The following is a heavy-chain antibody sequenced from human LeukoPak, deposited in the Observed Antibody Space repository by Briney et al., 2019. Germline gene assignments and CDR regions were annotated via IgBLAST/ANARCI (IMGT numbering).Heavy chain of an antibody. CDR3: ASGPNYYYFDY. D-gene: IGHD5-24*01. CDR2: IYYSGST. J-gene: IGHJ4*02. CDR1: RGSISSGGYY. Sequence: SETLSLTCTVSRGSISSGGYYWSWIRQNPGKGLEWIGYIYYSGSTYYNPSLKSRVTISVDTSKSQFSLKLSSVTAADTAVYYCASGPNYYYFDYWGQGTLVTVSS. V-gene: IGHV4-31*03.